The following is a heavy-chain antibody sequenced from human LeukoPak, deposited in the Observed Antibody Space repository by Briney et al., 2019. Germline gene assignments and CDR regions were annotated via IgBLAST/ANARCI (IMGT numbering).Heavy chain of an antibody. CDR1: GGSISSYY. J-gene: IGHJ3*02. D-gene: IGHD3-3*01. Sequence: SETLSLTCTVSGGSISSYYWSWIRQPAGKGLEWIGRIYTSGSTNYNPSLKSRVTMSVDTSKNQFSLKLSSVTAADTAVYYCARDYDFCSGNYAFDIWGQGTMVTVSS. CDR2: IYTSGST. CDR3: ARDYDFCSGNYAFDI. V-gene: IGHV4-4*07.